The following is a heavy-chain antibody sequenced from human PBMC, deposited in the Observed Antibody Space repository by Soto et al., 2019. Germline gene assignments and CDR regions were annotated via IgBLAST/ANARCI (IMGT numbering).Heavy chain of an antibody. V-gene: IGHV1-18*01. CDR3: ARDVRVGANMDAYEI. CDR1: GYSFSSFG. J-gene: IGHJ3*02. Sequence: QGQLVQSGPEVKKPGASVKVSCKTSGYSFSSFGISWLRRAPGQGPEWMGWISFYNGKTNFAQKFQDRITLTTDTSTTTAYMELRSLTSDDTAMSYCARDVRVGANMDAYEIWGQGTMVTVSS. CDR2: ISFYNGKT. D-gene: IGHD1-26*01.